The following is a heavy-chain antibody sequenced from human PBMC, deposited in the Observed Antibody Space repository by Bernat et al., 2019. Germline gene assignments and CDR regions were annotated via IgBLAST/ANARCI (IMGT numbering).Heavy chain of an antibody. CDR3: TRDRQIAAADYYFDC. J-gene: IGHJ4*02. Sequence: QVQLAESGGGLVQPGRSLRLSCAASGFAFSSYSIHWVRQAPGKGLEWVAAITNDGRDKHYADSVKGRFTISRDNSKNTLYLQMNSLRAEDTAIYYCTRDRQIAAADYYFDCWGQGTLVSVSS. CDR1: GFAFSSYS. CDR2: ITNDGRDK. V-gene: IGHV3-30*01. D-gene: IGHD6-25*01.